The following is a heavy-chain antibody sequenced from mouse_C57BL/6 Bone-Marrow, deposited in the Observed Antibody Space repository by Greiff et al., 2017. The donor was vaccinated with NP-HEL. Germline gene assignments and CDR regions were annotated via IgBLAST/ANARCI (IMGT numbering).Heavy chain of an antibody. D-gene: IGHD2-2*01. CDR2: INPNNGGT. V-gene: IGHV1-26*01. J-gene: IGHJ2*01. Sequence: EVQLQQSGPELVKPGASVKISCKASGYTFTDYYMNWVKQSHGKSLEWIGDINPNNGGTSYNQKFKGKATLTVDKSSSTAYMELRSLTSEDSAVYYCASMVTTNWGQGTTLTVSS. CDR3: ASMVTTN. CDR1: GYTFTDYY.